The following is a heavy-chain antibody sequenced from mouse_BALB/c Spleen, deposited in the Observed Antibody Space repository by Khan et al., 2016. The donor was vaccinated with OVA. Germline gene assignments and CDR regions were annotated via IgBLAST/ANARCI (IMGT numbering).Heavy chain of an antibody. V-gene: IGHV3-2*02. CDR1: GYSITTDYV. D-gene: IGHD1-1*01. CDR3: ARVYGGDFDY. J-gene: IGHJ2*01. CDR2: ISYSGNT. Sequence: EVQLQESGPGLVKPSQSLSLTCTVTGYSITTDYVWNWIRQFPGNKLEWMGFISYSGNTKYNPSLKSRISVSRDTSTNRFFLQLKSVTTEDTARYYCARVYGGDFDYWGQGTTLTVSS.